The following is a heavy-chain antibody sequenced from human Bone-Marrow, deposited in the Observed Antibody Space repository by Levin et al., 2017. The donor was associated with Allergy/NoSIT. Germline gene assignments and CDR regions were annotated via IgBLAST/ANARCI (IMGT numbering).Heavy chain of an antibody. CDR3: ARDAGCSGGSCYSDNWFDP. V-gene: IGHV6-1*01. D-gene: IGHD2-15*01. J-gene: IGHJ5*02. Sequence: SETLSLTCAISGDSVSSNSAAWNWIRQSPSRGLEWLGRTYYRSKWYNDYAVSVKSRITINPDTSKNQFSLQLNSVTPEDTAVYYCARDAGCSGGSCYSDNWFDPWGQGTLVTVSS. CDR2: TYYRSKWYN. CDR1: GDSVSSNSAA.